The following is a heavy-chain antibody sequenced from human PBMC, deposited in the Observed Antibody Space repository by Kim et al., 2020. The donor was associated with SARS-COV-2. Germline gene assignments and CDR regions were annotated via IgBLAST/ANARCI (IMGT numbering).Heavy chain of an antibody. J-gene: IGHJ4*02. Sequence: ASVEGRFTMSKDNAKNTLHLQMNRLRAEDTDVYYCARDLRDYDNSGYYGYWGQGTLVTVSS. V-gene: IGHV3-74*01. CDR3: ARDLRDYDNSGYYGY. D-gene: IGHD3-22*01.